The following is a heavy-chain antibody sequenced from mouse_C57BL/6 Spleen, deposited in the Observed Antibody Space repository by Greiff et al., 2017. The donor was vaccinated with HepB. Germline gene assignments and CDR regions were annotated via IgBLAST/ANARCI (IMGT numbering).Heavy chain of an antibody. Sequence: LVESGGDLVKPGGSLQLSCAASGFTFSSYGMSWVRQTPDKRLEWVATISSGGSYTYYPDSVKGRVTISRDNDKNTLYLQMSSLKSEYTAMYYCARWGYAPYYFDYWGQGTTLTVSS. CDR2: ISSGGSYT. V-gene: IGHV5-6*01. D-gene: IGHD3-1*01. J-gene: IGHJ2*01. CDR1: GFTFSSYG. CDR3: ARWGYAPYYFDY.